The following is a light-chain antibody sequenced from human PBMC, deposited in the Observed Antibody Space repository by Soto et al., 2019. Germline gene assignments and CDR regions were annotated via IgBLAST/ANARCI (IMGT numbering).Light chain of an antibody. CDR3: QQYYSIPYT. CDR2: WAS. V-gene: IGKV4-1*01. J-gene: IGKJ2*01. Sequence: DIVMTQSPDSLAVSLGERATFDCKSSQSVLYSSNNKNYLAWYQQKPGQPPKLLIYWASTRESGVPDRFSGSWSGTDFPLTISSLQAEDVAVYYCQQYYSIPYTFGQGTKLEIK. CDR1: QSVLYSSNNKNY.